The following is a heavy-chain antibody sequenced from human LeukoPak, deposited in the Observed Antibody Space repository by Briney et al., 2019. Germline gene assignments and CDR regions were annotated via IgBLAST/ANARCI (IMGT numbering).Heavy chain of an antibody. J-gene: IGHJ6*02. CDR3: ARDLNSGSYYYYYGMDV. Sequence: GGSLRLSCAASGFSLNDYYMSWIRQAAGKGLEWVSYISSSGSTIYHADSVKGRFTISRDNAKNSLYLQMNSLRAEDTAVYYCARDLNSGSYYYYYGMDVWGQGTTVTVSS. D-gene: IGHD3-10*01. CDR2: ISSSGSTI. V-gene: IGHV3-11*01. CDR1: GFSLNDYY.